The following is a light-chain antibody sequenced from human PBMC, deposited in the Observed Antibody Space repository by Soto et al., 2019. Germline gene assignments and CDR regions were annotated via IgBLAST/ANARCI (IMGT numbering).Light chain of an antibody. CDR3: LQHDSYPPT. J-gene: IGKJ5*01. CDR1: QGIGND. V-gene: IGKV1-17*01. CDR2: AAS. Sequence: DIQITQSPSSLSSSVLDRFTITCRASQGIGNDLAWYQQKPGKAPKRLIYAASRLQSGVPSRFSGSGSGTEFTLTVSSLQPEDFATYYCLQHDSYPPTFGQGTRLE.